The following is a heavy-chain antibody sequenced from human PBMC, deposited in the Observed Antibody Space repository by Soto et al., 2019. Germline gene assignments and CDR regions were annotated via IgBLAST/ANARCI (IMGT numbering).Heavy chain of an antibody. D-gene: IGHD3-3*01. CDR2: ISGSGGST. CDR3: AKDLVYDFWSGYRDAFDI. V-gene: IGHV3-23*01. Sequence: GGSLRLSCAASGFTFSSYAMTWVRQAPGKGLEWVSSISGSGGSTYYADSVKGRFTISRDNSKNTLYLQMNSLRAEDMAVYYCAKDLVYDFWSGYRDAFDIWGQGTMVTVSS. J-gene: IGHJ3*02. CDR1: GFTFSSYA.